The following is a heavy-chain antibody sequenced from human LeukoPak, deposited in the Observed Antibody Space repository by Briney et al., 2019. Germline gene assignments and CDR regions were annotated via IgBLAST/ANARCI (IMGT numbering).Heavy chain of an antibody. CDR3: ASAYVWTYYFDY. CDR2: ISATSSYM. Sequence: TGGSLRLSCAGSGFTFSTYSMSWVRQAPGKGLEWVSSISATSSYMYYADSVKGRFIISRDNAKNSLYLQMNSLRAEDTAVYYCASAYVWTYYFDYWGQGTLVTVSS. V-gene: IGHV3-21*01. D-gene: IGHD3-16*01. CDR1: GFTFSTYS. J-gene: IGHJ4*02.